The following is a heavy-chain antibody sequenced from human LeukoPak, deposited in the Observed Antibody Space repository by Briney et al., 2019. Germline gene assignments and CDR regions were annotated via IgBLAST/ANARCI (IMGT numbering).Heavy chain of an antibody. CDR1: GGSISSGSYY. V-gene: IGHV4-61*02. J-gene: IGHJ3*02. Sequence: SETLSLTCTVSGGSISSGSYYWSWIRQPAGKGLEWIGRIYTSGSTNYNPSLKSRVTISVDTSKNQFSLKLSSVTAADTAVYYCARIVGATPGAFDIWGQGTMVTVSS. CDR3: ARIVGATPGAFDI. CDR2: IYTSGST. D-gene: IGHD1-26*01.